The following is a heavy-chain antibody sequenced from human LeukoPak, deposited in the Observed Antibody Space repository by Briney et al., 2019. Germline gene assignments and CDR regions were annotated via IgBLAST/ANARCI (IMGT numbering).Heavy chain of an antibody. CDR2: IYSGDNT. CDR1: GFTVSSNY. D-gene: IGHD2-2*01. V-gene: IGHV3-53*05. Sequence: GGSLRLSCAASGFTVSSNYMSWVRQAPGKGLEWVSVIYSGDNTYYADSVKGRFTISRDNAKNSLYLQMNSLRAEDTALYYCAKSPDIVVVPAAMHYWGQGTLVTVSS. J-gene: IGHJ4*02. CDR3: AKSPDIVVVPAAMHY.